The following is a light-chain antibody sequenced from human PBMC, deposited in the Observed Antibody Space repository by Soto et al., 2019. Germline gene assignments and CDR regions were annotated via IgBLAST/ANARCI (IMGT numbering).Light chain of an antibody. CDR1: SGDIGSYNR. V-gene: IGLV2-14*01. CDR2: EVT. CDR3: SSYTNINTRAGV. Sequence: QSALAQPASVSGSPGQSIIISCTGTSGDIGSYNRVSWYQQHPGKAPKLIIYEVTDRPSGVSNRFSGSKSGNTASLTISGLQAEDEAEYYCSSYTNINTRAGVFGTGTKLTVL. J-gene: IGLJ1*01.